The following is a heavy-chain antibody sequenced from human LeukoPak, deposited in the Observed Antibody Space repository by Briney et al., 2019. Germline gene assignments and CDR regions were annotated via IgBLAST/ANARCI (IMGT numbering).Heavy chain of an antibody. D-gene: IGHD3-10*01. Sequence: PSETLSLTCTVSGGSISSYYWSWIRQPPGKGLEWIGYIYYSGSTNYNPSLKSRVTISVDTSKNQFSLKLSFVTAADTAVYYCARDLRNYGSGSYYKSYYYYYYGMDVWGQGTTVTVSS. CDR3: ARDLRNYGSGSYYKSYYYYYYGMDV. V-gene: IGHV4-59*01. CDR2: IYYSGST. CDR1: GGSISSYY. J-gene: IGHJ6*02.